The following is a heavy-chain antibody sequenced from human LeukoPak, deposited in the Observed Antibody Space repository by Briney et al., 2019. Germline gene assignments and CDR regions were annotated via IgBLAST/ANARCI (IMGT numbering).Heavy chain of an antibody. CDR2: INHSGST. V-gene: IGHV4-34*01. D-gene: IGHD5-18*01. Sequence: SETLSLTCAVYGGSFSGYYWSWIRQPPGKGLEWIGEINHSGSTNYNPSLKSRVTISVDTSKNQFSLKLSSVTAADTAVYYCARSRGYSVTADYWGQGTLVTVSS. J-gene: IGHJ4*02. CDR3: ARSRGYSVTADY. CDR1: GGSFSGYY.